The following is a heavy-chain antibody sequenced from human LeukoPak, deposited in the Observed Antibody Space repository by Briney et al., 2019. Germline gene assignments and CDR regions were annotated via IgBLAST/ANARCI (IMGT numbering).Heavy chain of an antibody. CDR2: ISSNGGST. D-gene: IGHD2-2*01. CDR1: GFTFSSYA. V-gene: IGHV3-64*01. J-gene: IGHJ4*02. Sequence: GGSLRLSCAASGFTFSSYAMHWVRQAPGKGLEYVSAISSNGGSTYYANSVKGRFTISRDNSKNTLYLQMGSLRAEDMAAYYCASGSAHGVQRGSPAAPFDYWGQGTLVTVSS. CDR3: ASGSAHGVQRGSPAAPFDY.